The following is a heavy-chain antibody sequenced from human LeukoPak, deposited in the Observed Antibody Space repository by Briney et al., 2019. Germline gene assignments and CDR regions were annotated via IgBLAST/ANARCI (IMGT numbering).Heavy chain of an antibody. CDR1: GYTFTSYG. Sequence: GASVTVSCKASGYTFTSYGISWVRQAPGQGLEWMGWISAYNGNTNYAQKLQGRVTMTTDTSTSTAYMELRSLRSDDTAVYYCARDLGCYYGSGSYPLHDYWGQGTLVTVSS. V-gene: IGHV1-18*01. D-gene: IGHD3-10*01. J-gene: IGHJ4*02. CDR3: ARDLGCYYGSGSYPLHDY. CDR2: ISAYNGNT.